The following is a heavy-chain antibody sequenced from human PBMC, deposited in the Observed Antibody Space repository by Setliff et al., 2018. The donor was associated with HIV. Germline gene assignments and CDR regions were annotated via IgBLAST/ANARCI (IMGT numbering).Heavy chain of an antibody. Sequence: PGGSLRLSCTTSGFTFGDYSMSWVRQAPGKGLEWVGFIRSKAYGETKQYAASVKGRFSISRDDSKSIAYLQMNSLKNEDTGVYFCSRARVPQILDTAMVGYWGQGTLVTVSS. D-gene: IGHD5-18*01. CDR2: IRSKAYGETK. CDR3: SRARVPQILDTAMVGY. CDR1: GFTFGDYS. V-gene: IGHV3-49*04. J-gene: IGHJ4*02.